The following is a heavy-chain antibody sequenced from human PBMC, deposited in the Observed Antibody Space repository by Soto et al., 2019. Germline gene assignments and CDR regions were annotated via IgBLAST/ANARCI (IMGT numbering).Heavy chain of an antibody. J-gene: IGHJ4*02. Sequence: QLQLQESGPGLVRPSETLSPTCAVSGGSISSSSYYWGCIRQPPGKGLEWIGRFYYSGSTYYSPPRQSRVAISVHTSKNQFSLKLNFVTAADTAVYYCARRTVNIRTFYSGLKTHCFDYWGQGTLVTVSS. CDR2: FYYSGST. D-gene: IGHD6-19*01. CDR1: GGSISSSSYY. CDR3: ARRTVNIRTFYSGLKTHCFDY. V-gene: IGHV4-39*01.